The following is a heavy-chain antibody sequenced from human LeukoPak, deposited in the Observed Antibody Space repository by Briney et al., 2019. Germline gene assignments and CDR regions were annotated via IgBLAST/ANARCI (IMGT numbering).Heavy chain of an antibody. Sequence: SGGSLRLSCEASGFTFSSYAMSWVRQAPGKGLVWVSRINSDGSSTSYADSVKGRFTISRDNAKNTLYLQMNSLRAEDTAVYYCARDYYYGSGSYPDAFDIWGQGTMVTVSS. CDR2: INSDGSST. D-gene: IGHD3-10*01. CDR3: ARDYYYGSGSYPDAFDI. J-gene: IGHJ3*02. V-gene: IGHV3-74*01. CDR1: GFTFSSYA.